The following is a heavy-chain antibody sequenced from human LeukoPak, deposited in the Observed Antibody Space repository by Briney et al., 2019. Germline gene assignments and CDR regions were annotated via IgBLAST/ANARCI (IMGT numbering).Heavy chain of an antibody. CDR1: GGTISSDY. V-gene: IGHV4-4*07. CDR3: ARLSSERAFDI. J-gene: IGHJ3*02. CDR2: IYTSGST. Sequence: SETLSLTCTVSGGTISSDYLNWIRQPAGKGLEWIGRIYTSGSTNYHPSLKSRVTMSVDRSKNQFSLKLSSVTAADTAVYYCARLSSERAFDIWGQGTMVTVSS.